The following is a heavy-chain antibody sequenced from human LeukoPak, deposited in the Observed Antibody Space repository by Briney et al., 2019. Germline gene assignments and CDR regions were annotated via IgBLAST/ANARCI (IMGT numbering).Heavy chain of an antibody. Sequence: GGSLRLSCAASGFTFRSYGMSWVRQAPGKGLEWVSAISGSGGSTYYADSVKGRFTISRDNSKNRLYLQMNSLRAEDTAVYYCARKYYDSMAQGKASDYWGQGTLVADSS. CDR3: ARKYYDSMAQGKASDY. V-gene: IGHV3-23*01. D-gene: IGHD3-22*01. CDR1: GFTFRSYG. J-gene: IGHJ4*02. CDR2: ISGSGGST.